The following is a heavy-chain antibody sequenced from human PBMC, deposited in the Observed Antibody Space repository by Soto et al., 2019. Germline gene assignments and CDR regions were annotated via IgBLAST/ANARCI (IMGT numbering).Heavy chain of an antibody. CDR1: RFTFVNYW. J-gene: IGHJ4*02. D-gene: IGHD5-18*01. CDR2: IKQDVGEK. V-gene: IGHV3-7*03. Sequence: GGSLRLSCAASRFTFVNYWMSWVRQAPGKGLEWVAYIKQDVGEKYYVDSVKGRFTISRDNAKNSLYLQMNSLRGNDTAVYYCVRDYRVSYGYGPFDYWGQGTLVTVSS. CDR3: VRDYRVSYGYGPFDY.